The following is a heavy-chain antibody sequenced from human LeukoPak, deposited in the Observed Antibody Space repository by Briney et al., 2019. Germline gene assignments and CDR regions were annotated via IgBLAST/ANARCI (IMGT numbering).Heavy chain of an antibody. V-gene: IGHV3-53*01. CDR1: GFTVSSNY. D-gene: IGHD3-22*01. CDR2: IYSGGST. CDR3: ARESGGYYYYFDY. J-gene: IGHJ4*02. Sequence: GGSLRLSCAASGFTVSSNYMSWVRQAPGKGLEWVSVIYSGGSTYYADSVKGRSTISRDNSKNTLYLQMNSLRAEDTAVYYCARESGGYYYYFDYWGQGTLVTVSS.